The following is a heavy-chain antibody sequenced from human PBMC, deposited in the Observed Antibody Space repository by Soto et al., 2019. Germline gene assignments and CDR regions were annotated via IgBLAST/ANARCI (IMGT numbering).Heavy chain of an antibody. V-gene: IGHV1-46*03. Sequence: QVQLVQPGAEVKKPGASVKFSCKASGYIFTNFYIHWVRQAPGQGLGWIGIINPNGGSTNYAQNFQGRVTMTRDTSTSTVYMDLSSLRSEDTAVYYCTRGLASGDYWGQGTLITVSS. D-gene: IGHD6-6*01. CDR3: TRGLASGDY. CDR2: INPNGGST. J-gene: IGHJ4*02. CDR1: GYIFTNFY.